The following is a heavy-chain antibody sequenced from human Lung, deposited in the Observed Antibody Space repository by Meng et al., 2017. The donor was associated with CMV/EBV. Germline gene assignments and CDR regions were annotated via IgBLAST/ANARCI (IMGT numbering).Heavy chain of an antibody. J-gene: IGHJ1*01. CDR2: IPHRGSS. CDR1: GASITNHNW. D-gene: IGHD3-10*01. CDR3: LRRSGGSV. V-gene: IGHV4-4*02. Sequence: FRGSGPPLVKPSESLSLTCAVSGASITNHNWWAWVRQPPGKGLEWIGEIPHRGSSAYNPSLKSRVSMSIDKSKNQLSLKLTSVTAADTAVYHCLRRSGGSVWGQGTLVTVSS.